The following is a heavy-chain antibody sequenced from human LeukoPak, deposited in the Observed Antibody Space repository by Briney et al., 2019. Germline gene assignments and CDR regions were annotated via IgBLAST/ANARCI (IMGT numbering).Heavy chain of an antibody. J-gene: IGHJ4*02. D-gene: IGHD3-16*01. V-gene: IGHV4-30-4*01. CDR2: IYYSGST. CDR1: GGSISSGDYY. CDR3: ARIVYDYVIAATHFDY. Sequence: SQTLSLTCTVSGGSISSGDYYWSWIRQPPGKGLEWIGYIYYSGSTYYNPSLKSRVTISVDTSKNQFSLKLSSVTAADTAVYYCARIVYDYVIAATHFDYWGQGTLVTVSS.